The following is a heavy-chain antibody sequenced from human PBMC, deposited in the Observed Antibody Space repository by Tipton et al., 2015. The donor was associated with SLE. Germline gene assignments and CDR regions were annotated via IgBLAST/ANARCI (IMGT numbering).Heavy chain of an antibody. J-gene: IGHJ4*02. CDR3: SRVSGYGDAHLDY. CDR1: GDSITSDY. D-gene: IGHD4-17*01. CDR2: ISYSGST. V-gene: IGHV4-59*01. Sequence: TLSLTCTVSGDSITSDYWTWIRQPPGQGLEWIGYISYSGSTNYNPSVRSRVSISLDTSKNQFSLKVKSVTAADTAVYYCSRVSGYGDAHLDYWGQGTLVTVSS.